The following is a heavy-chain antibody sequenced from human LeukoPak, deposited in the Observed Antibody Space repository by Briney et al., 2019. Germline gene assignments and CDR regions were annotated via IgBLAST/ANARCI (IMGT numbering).Heavy chain of an antibody. Sequence: GGSLRLSCAASGFRFNSFVMSWVRQAPGKGLEWVPGISGTGYSPYYADSVKGRFTISRDNSKNTLFLQMSSPRAEDTAVYYCAKPQGAAAFDYWGQGTLVAVSS. CDR3: AKPQGAAAFDY. D-gene: IGHD6-13*01. J-gene: IGHJ4*02. CDR1: GFRFNSFV. CDR2: ISGTGYSP. V-gene: IGHV3-23*01.